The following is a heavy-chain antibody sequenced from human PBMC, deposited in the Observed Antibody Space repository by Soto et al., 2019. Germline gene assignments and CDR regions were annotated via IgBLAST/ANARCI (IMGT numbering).Heavy chain of an antibody. CDR2: IYHSGST. D-gene: IGHD2-2*02. CDR1: GGSISSYY. J-gene: IGHJ4*02. V-gene: IGHV4-59*12. Sequence: TSETLFLTCTVSGGSISSYYWSWIRQPPGKGLEWIGYIYHSGSTNYNPSLKSRVTISVDTSKNQFSLKLSSVTAADTAVYYCARGLGDCSSTSCYNFDYWGQGTLVTVSS. CDR3: ARGLGDCSSTSCYNFDY.